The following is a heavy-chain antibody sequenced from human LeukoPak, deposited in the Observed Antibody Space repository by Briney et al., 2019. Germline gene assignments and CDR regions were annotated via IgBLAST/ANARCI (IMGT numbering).Heavy chain of an antibody. J-gene: IGHJ3*02. CDR2: IYSDGTT. CDR1: ALTVSSNY. V-gene: IGHV3-66*01. Sequence: GGSLRLSCAASALTVSSNYMSWVRQAPGKGLEWVSVIYSDGTTNYADSVKGRFTISRDNSKNTLYLQMNSLRGEDTAVYYCARDPSYGPDAFDIWGQGTMVTVSS. CDR3: ARDPSYGPDAFDI. D-gene: IGHD4-17*01.